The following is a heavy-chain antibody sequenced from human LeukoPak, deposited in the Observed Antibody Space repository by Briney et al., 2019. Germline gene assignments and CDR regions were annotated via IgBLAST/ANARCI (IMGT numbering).Heavy chain of an antibody. D-gene: IGHD4-11*01. V-gene: IGHV4-30-4*08. CDR3: ARDSSYTVNWFDP. CDR1: GGSISSGDYY. CDR2: IYYSGST. Sequence: SETLSLTCTVSGGSISSGDYYWSWIRQPPGKGLEWIGYIYYSGSTYYNPSLKSRVTISVDTSKNQFSLKLSSVTAADAAVYYCARDSSYTVNWFDPWGQGTLVTVSS. J-gene: IGHJ5*02.